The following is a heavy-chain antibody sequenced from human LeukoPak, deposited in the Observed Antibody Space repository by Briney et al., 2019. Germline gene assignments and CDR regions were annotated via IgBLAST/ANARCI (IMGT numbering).Heavy chain of an antibody. CDR2: ISSSGSTI. CDR3: ASRFQF. V-gene: IGHV3-48*03. D-gene: IGHD5-24*01. J-gene: IGHJ4*02. CDR1: GFTLSSHE. Sequence: GGSLRLSCAASGFTLSSHEMNWGRQAPGKGLEWVSYISSSGSTIYYADSVKCRFTISSDSAKNSLYLQMNSLRAEDTAVYYCASRFQFWGPGTLVTVSS.